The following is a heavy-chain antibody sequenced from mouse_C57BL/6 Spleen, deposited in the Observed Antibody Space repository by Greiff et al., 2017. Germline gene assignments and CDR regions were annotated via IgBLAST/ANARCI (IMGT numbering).Heavy chain of an antibody. D-gene: IGHD6-1*01. CDR3: GRGGSSYAMDY. Sequence: ESGPGLVKPSQSLTLTCAVSGFSITSGYIWYWIRQLPGNQLEWMGYISYDGSNNYNPALKNRISITRDTTKNQFFLQLNSVTTEDTASYYCGRGGSSYAMDYWGQGTSVTVSS. CDR2: ISYDGSN. J-gene: IGHJ4*01. V-gene: IGHV3-6*01. CDR1: GFSITSGYI.